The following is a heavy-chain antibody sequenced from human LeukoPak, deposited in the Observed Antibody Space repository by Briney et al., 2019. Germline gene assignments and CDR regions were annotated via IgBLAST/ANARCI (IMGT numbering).Heavy chain of an antibody. D-gene: IGHD6-19*01. CDR1: GGSFSGYY. CDR3: ARARTVYSSGWYKRDYFDY. CDR2: INHSGST. Sequence: SETLSLTCAVYGGSFSGYYWSWIRQPPGKGLEWIGEINHSGSTNYNPSLKSRVTISVDTYKNQFSLKLSSVTAADTAVYYCARARTVYSSGWYKRDYFDYWGQGTLVTVSS. J-gene: IGHJ4*02. V-gene: IGHV4-34*01.